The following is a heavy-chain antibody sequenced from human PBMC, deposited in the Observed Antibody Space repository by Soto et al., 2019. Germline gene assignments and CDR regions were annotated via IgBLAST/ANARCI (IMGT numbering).Heavy chain of an antibody. D-gene: IGHD3-3*01. J-gene: IGHJ4*02. CDR1: GYTFTGYY. CDR3: ARGDPGSYYDFWSGPYFDY. Sequence: ASVKVSCKASGYTFTGYYMHWVRQAPGQGLEWMGWINPNSGGTNYAQKFQGWVTMTRDTPISTAYMELSRLRSDDTAVYYCARGDPGSYYDFWSGPYFDYWGQGTLVTVSS. CDR2: INPNSGGT. V-gene: IGHV1-2*04.